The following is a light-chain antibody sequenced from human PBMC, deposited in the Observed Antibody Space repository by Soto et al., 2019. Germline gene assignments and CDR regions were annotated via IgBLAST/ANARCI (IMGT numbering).Light chain of an antibody. CDR3: SSYRAGTTYV. CDR1: SLDIGDYDY. V-gene: IGLV2-14*01. CDR2: EVT. Sequence: QSALTQPASVSGSPGQSITISCSGTSLDIGDYDYVSWYQQHPGKAPKLMIYEVTNRPSGVSNRFSGSKSGNSASLTISGLQAEDEADYHCSSYRAGTTYVFGTGTKLTVL. J-gene: IGLJ1*01.